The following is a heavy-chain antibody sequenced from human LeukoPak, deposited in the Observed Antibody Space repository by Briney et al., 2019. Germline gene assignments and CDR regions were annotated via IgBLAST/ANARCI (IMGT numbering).Heavy chain of an antibody. Sequence: GEPLKISCKCSVYTFTRYCIGWVRHMPGKGLEWMGIIYPVDSHTRYSQSFQGRVTISADKSISTAYLQWSSLKASDTATYYCARRLTHPDIAAANPPYYYHYGLDVWGQGTTVTVSS. CDR2: IYPVDSHT. D-gene: IGHD6-13*01. CDR1: VYTFTRYC. V-gene: IGHV5-51*01. CDR3: ARRLTHPDIAAANPPYYYHYGLDV. J-gene: IGHJ6*02.